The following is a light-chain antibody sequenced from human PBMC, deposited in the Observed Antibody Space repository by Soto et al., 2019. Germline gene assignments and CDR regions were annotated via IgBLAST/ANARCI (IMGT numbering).Light chain of an antibody. CDR2: GAS. CDR1: KSVSSN. CDR3: QQRNNRPSTT. V-gene: IGKV3-11*01. J-gene: IGKJ3*01. Sequence: MARSPATLSLSPWERSAPSCSGTKSVSSNLACYQQQPGQTPSLLLYGASTSAPASPASFSGSGSGTDFSLTISSIEPAEFAVYYCQQRNNRPSTTFGHGTKVDIK.